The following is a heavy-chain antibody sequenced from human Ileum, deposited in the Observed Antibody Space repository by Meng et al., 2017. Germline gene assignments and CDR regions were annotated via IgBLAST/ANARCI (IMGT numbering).Heavy chain of an antibody. CDR1: GYTFTSYY. Sequence: ASVKVSCKASGYTFTSYYIHWVRQAPGQGLEYMGIIRPSGGITSYAQKFQGRVTMTRDTSTNTVYMEVNSLRSEDTAVYYCARESPETFNFDYWGQGTLVTVSS. CDR3: ARESPETFNFDY. CDR2: IRPSGGIT. V-gene: IGHV1-46*01. D-gene: IGHD1-14*01. J-gene: IGHJ4*02.